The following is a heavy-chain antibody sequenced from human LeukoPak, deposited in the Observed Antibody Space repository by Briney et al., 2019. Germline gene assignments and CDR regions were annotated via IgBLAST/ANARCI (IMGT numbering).Heavy chain of an antibody. J-gene: IGHJ4*02. CDR2: ISSSSSYI. CDR3: ARVGDGDSFDY. Sequence: PGGSLRLSCAASGFTFSSYSMNWGRQAPGKGLECVSSISSSSSYIHYADSFKGRFTISRDNAKNSLYLQMNSLRAEDTALYYCARVGDGDSFDYWGQGTLVTVSS. V-gene: IGHV3-21*01. D-gene: IGHD3-10*01. CDR1: GFTFSSYS.